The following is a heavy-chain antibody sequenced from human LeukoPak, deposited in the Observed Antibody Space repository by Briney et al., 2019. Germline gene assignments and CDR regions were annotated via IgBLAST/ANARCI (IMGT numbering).Heavy chain of an antibody. Sequence: SETLSLTCTVSGGSTSGYYWNWIRQPPGKGLEWIGYIHYSGSTKYNPSLKSRVTISVDTSKNHSSLKLTSVTAADTAVYYCARMYSSSSYFDSWGQGTLVAVSS. CDR2: IHYSGST. CDR1: GGSTSGYY. J-gene: IGHJ4*02. CDR3: ARMYSSSSYFDS. D-gene: IGHD6-6*01. V-gene: IGHV4-59*08.